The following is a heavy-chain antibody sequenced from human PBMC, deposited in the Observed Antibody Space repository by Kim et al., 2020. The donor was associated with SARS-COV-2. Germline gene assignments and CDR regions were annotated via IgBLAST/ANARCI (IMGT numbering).Heavy chain of an antibody. D-gene: IGHD3-10*01. Sequence: GGSLRLSCSASGFTFSSYAMHWVRQAPGKGLEYVSAISRSGGSIYYADSVKGRFTISRDNSKNTLYLQMSSLRAEDTAVYYCVKLEFGSGFDFWGQGTLVTVSS. CDR3: VKLEFGSGFDF. V-gene: IGHV3-64D*09. J-gene: IGHJ4*02. CDR1: GFTFSSYA. CDR2: ISRSGGSI.